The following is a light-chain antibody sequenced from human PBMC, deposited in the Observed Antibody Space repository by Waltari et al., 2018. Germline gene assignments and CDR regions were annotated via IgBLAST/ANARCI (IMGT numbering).Light chain of an antibody. CDR2: WAS. Sequence: DIVMTQSPDSLAVSLGERATINCKSSQSLFYSSNNKNYLAWYQHKPGQPPKLLIYWASTRESGVPDRFSGSGSGTDFTLTISSLQAEDVATYYCQQYRDTPYTFGQGTNLEI. CDR3: QQYRDTPYT. J-gene: IGKJ2*01. V-gene: IGKV4-1*01. CDR1: QSLFYSSNNKNY.